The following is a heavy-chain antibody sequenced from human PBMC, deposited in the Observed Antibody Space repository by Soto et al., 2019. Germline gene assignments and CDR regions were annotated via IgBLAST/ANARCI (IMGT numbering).Heavy chain of an antibody. CDR3: ARVGHINWCDP. Sequence: PSETLSLTCTVSGGSISSGDYYWSWIRQPPGKGLEWIGYIYYSGSTYYNPSLKSRVTISVDTSKNQFSLKLSSVTAADTAVYYCARVGHINWCDPWGQGTLVTVSS. D-gene: IGHD2-21*01. J-gene: IGHJ5*02. CDR1: GGSISSGDYY. CDR2: IYYSGST. V-gene: IGHV4-30-4*01.